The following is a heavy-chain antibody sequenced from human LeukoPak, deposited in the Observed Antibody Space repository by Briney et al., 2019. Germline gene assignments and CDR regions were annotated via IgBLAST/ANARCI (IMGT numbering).Heavy chain of an antibody. V-gene: IGHV3-13*01. CDR1: GFAFSSYD. CDR3: AKDRSPFGYYYYYMDV. CDR2: IGSAGDT. Sequence: GGSLRLSCAASGFAFSSYDMHWVRQAIGQGLEWVSAIGSAGDTYYPGSVKGRFTISRENAKNSLYLQMNSLRAGDTAVYYCAKDRSPFGYYYYYMDVWGRGTTVTVSS. D-gene: IGHD3-10*01. J-gene: IGHJ6*03.